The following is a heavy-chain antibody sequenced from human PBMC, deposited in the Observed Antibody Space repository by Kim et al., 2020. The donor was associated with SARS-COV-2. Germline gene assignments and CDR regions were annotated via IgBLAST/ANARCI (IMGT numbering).Heavy chain of an antibody. CDR2: VSYSGGTT. Sequence: GGSLSLSCAASGFTFNDYAMNWVRQAPGKGLEWVSGVSYSGGTTYDAVSVKGRFIISRDNSRNTLYLQMNSLRAEDTATYYCARGPYCTGSTCYTVGAF. D-gene: IGHD2-8*02. V-gene: IGHV3-23*01. J-gene: IGHJ3*01. CDR1: GFTFNDYA. CDR3: ARGPYCTGSTCYTVGAF.